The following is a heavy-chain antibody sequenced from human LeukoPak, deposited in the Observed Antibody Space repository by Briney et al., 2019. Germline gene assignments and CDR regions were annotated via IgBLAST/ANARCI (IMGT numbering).Heavy chain of an antibody. D-gene: IGHD1-1*01. CDR3: ARVWDWNDVDDY. V-gene: IGHV1-2*02. J-gene: IGHJ4*02. CDR1: GYTFTGYY. Sequence: GASVKVSCKASGYTFTGYYMHWVRQAPGQGLEWMGWINPNSGGTNYAQKFQGRVTMTRDTSTSTAYMELSRLRSDDTAVYYCARVWDWNDVDDYWGQGTLVTVSS. CDR2: INPNSGGT.